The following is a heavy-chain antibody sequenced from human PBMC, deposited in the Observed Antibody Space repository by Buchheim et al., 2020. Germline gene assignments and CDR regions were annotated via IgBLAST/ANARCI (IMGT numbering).Heavy chain of an antibody. CDR2: ISYDGSNK. J-gene: IGHJ4*02. Sequence: QVQLVEPGGGVVQPGRSLRLSCAASGFTFSSYAMHWVRQAPGKGLEWVAVISYDGSNKYYADSVKGRFTISRDNSKNTLYLQMNSLRAEDTAVYYCARDGERWLQSVAGYWGQGTL. CDR3: ARDGERWLQSVAGY. CDR1: GFTFSSYA. D-gene: IGHD5-24*01. V-gene: IGHV3-30*04.